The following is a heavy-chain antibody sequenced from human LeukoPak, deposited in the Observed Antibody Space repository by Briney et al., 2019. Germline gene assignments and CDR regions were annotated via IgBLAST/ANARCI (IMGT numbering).Heavy chain of an antibody. V-gene: IGHV4-38-2*01. D-gene: IGHD6-19*01. J-gene: IGHJ5*02. CDR3: ARKSGYSSGWTWFDL. CDR2: IYHSGST. CDR1: NYFISSGHF. Sequence: SETLSLTCAVSNYFISSGHFWSWIRQPPGKGLEWIGTIYHSGSTYYNPSLKSRVTMSVDTSKNEFFLKLDSVTAVDTAVYYCARKSGYSSGWTWFDLWGQGTLVTVSS.